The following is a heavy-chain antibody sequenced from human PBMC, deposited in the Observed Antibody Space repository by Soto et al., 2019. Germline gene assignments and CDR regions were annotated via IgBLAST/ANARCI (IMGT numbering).Heavy chain of an antibody. J-gene: IGHJ6*02. V-gene: IGHV5-51*01. CDR1: GYSFATYW. D-gene: IGHD6-13*01. Sequence: PGESLKISCEGSGYSFATYWIGWVRQMPGKGLEWMGIIYPDDSDTRYSPSFQGQVTISADKSINTAYLQWSSLKASDSAIYYCARQYSSSWNYYYYGVDVWGQGPTVPVSS. CDR2: IYPDDSDT. CDR3: ARQYSSSWNYYYYGVDV.